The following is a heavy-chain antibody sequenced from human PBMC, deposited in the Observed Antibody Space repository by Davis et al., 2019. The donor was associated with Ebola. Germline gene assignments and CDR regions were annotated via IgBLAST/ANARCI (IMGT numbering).Heavy chain of an antibody. V-gene: IGHV1-18*01. CDR1: GYTFKNYG. D-gene: IGHD3-22*01. Sequence: ASVKVSCKASGYTFKNYGITWVRQAPGQGLEWMGWINGGNTHYAQKVQGRVTMTTDTSTSTAFMELRSLTSDDTAVYYCARDRYYDSSGYPQIYWGQGTLVTVSS. CDR3: ARDRYYDSSGYPQIY. CDR2: INGGNT. J-gene: IGHJ4*02.